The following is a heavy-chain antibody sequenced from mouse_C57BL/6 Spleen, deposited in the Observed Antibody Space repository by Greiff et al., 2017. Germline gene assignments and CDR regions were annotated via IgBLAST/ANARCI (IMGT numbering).Heavy chain of an antibody. CDR2: LSSGSSTI. D-gene: IGHD1-1*01. Sequence: EVQGAESGGGLVKPGGSLKLSCAASGFTFSDYGMHWVRQAPEKGLEWVAYLSSGSSTIYYAETVKGRFTISRDKAKNTLFLQMTSLRSEDTAVYYCARRLYESMDYWGQGTSVTVSS. V-gene: IGHV5-17*01. CDR1: GFTFSDYG. J-gene: IGHJ4*01. CDR3: ARRLYESMDY.